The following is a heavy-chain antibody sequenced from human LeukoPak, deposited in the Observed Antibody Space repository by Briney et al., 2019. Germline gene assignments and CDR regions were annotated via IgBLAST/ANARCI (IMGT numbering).Heavy chain of an antibody. Sequence: GESLKISCKGSGYSFTSYWIGWVRQMPGKGLEWMGIIYPGDSDTRYSPSFQGQVTISADKSISTAYLQWSSLKASDTAMYYCASGYSGLDYYYYGMDVWGQGTTVTVSS. CDR1: GYSFTSYW. CDR3: ASGYSGLDYYYYGMDV. D-gene: IGHD5-12*01. J-gene: IGHJ6*02. V-gene: IGHV5-51*01. CDR2: IYPGDSDT.